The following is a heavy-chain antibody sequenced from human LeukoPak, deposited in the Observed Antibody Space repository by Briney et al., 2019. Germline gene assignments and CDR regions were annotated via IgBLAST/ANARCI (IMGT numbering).Heavy chain of an antibody. CDR2: ISWNSGSI. V-gene: IGHV3-9*01. J-gene: IGHJ4*02. CDR3: EKESIAAAPDETFNY. CDR1: GFTFSSYS. D-gene: IGHD6-13*01. Sequence: GGSLRLSCAASGFTFSSYSMTWVRQAPGKGLEWVSGISWNSGSIGYADSVKGRFTISRDNAKNSLYLQMNSLRAEDTALYSCEKESIAAAPDETFNYWGQEPLVTVP.